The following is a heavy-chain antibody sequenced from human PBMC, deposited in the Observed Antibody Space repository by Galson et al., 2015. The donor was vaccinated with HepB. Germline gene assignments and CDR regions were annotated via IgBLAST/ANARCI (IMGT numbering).Heavy chain of an antibody. D-gene: IGHD3-3*01. CDR2: ISSSSSYI. V-gene: IGHV3-21*01. Sequence: SLRLSCAASGFTFSSYSMNWVRQAPGKGLEWVSSISSSSSYIYYADSVKGRFTISRDSAKNSLYLQMNSLRAEDTAVYYCARDENDFWSNAGYFQHWGQGTLVTVSS. CDR1: GFTFSSYS. CDR3: ARDENDFWSNAGYFQH. J-gene: IGHJ1*01.